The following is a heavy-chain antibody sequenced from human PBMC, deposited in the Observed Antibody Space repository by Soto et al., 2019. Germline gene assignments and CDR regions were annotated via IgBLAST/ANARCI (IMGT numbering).Heavy chain of an antibody. V-gene: IGHV3-21*01. Sequence: GGSLRLSCAASGFTVSSNYMSWVRQAPGKGLEWVSSISSSSSYIYYADSVKGRFTISRDNAKNSLYLQMNSLRAEDTAVYYCARVQDYGDYGWFDPWGQGTLVTVSS. CDR2: ISSSSSYI. D-gene: IGHD4-17*01. CDR1: GFTVSSNY. J-gene: IGHJ5*02. CDR3: ARVQDYGDYGWFDP.